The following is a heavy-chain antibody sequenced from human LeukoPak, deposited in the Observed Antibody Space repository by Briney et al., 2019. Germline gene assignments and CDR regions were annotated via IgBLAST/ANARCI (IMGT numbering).Heavy chain of an antibody. J-gene: IGHJ4*02. CDR3: TSPPADYYDSRDYFDY. CDR1: GGTFSSYV. D-gene: IGHD3-22*01. V-gene: IGHV1-69*04. CDR2: IIPILGIA. Sequence: SVKVSCKASGGTFSSYVISWVRQAPGQGLEWMGRIIPILGIANYAQKFQGRVTITADKSTSTAYMELSSLRSEDTAVYYCTSPPADYYDSRDYFDYWGQGTLVTVSS.